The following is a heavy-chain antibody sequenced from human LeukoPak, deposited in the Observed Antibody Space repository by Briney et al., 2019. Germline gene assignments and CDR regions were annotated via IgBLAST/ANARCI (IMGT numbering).Heavy chain of an antibody. J-gene: IGHJ5*02. CDR3: ARQESFRTIVVVPAALFDP. CDR2: IYYSGST. CDR1: GGSISSSSYY. Sequence: SETLSLTCTVSGGSISSSSYYWGWIRQPPGKGLEWIGSIYYSGSTYYNPSLKSRVTISVDTSKNQFSLKLSSVTAADTAVYYCARQESFRTIVVVPAALFDPWGQGTLVTVSS. D-gene: IGHD2-2*01. V-gene: IGHV4-39*01.